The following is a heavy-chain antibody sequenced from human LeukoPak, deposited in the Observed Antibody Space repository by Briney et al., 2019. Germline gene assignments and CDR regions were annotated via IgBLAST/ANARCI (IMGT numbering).Heavy chain of an antibody. V-gene: IGHV3-33*01. CDR1: GFTFSSYG. D-gene: IGHD4-17*01. CDR2: IWYDGSNK. Sequence: GGSLRLSCAASGFTFSSYGMHWVRQAPGKGLEWVAVIWYDGSNKYYADSVKGRFTISRDNSKNTLHLQTNSLRAEDTAVYYCARDYGDYVAAFDYWGQGTLVTVSS. CDR3: ARDYGDYVAAFDY. J-gene: IGHJ4*02.